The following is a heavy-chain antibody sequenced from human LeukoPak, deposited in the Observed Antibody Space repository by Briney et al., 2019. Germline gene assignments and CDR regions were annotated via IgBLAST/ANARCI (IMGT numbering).Heavy chain of an antibody. CDR2: INHSVST. V-gene: IGHV4-34*01. CDR3: AGRALELLGTKGDY. D-gene: IGHD1-7*01. J-gene: IGHJ4*02. CDR1: GGSFSGYY. Sequence: KPSETLSLTCAVYGGSFSGYYWSWIRQPPGKGLEWIGEINHSVSTNYNPSLKSRVTISVGTSKNQFSLKLSSVTAADTAVYYWAGRALELLGTKGDYWGQGTLVTVSS.